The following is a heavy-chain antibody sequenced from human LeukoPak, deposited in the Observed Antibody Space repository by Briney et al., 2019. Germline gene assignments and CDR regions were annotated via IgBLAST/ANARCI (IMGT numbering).Heavy chain of an antibody. CDR1: GLTFSSYE. CDR3: ATASGSWYRYYFDS. CDR2: ISSASNMI. V-gene: IGHV3-48*03. J-gene: IGHJ4*02. Sequence: GGSLRLSCAASGLTFSSYEMNWVSQAPGKGREWISYISSASNMICYAESVKGRFTISRDNAKNSLYLQMNSLRAEDTAVYYCATASGSWYRYYFDSWGQGILVTVSS. D-gene: IGHD6-13*01.